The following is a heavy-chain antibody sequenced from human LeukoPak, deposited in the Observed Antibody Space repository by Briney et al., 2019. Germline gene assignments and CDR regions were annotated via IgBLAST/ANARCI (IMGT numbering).Heavy chain of an antibody. CDR1: GGSISSYY. Sequence: SETLSLTCTVSGGSISSYYWSWIRQPPGKGLEWIGYIYYSGSTNYNPSLKSRVTISVDTSKNQFSLKLSSVTAADTAVYYCASMGYYYCYMDVWGKGTTVAVSS. CDR2: IYYSGST. J-gene: IGHJ6*03. V-gene: IGHV4-59*01. D-gene: IGHD3-10*01. CDR3: ASMGYYYCYMDV.